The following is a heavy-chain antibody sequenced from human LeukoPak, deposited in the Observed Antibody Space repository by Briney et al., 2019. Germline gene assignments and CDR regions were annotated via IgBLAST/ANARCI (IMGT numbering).Heavy chain of an antibody. D-gene: IGHD3-3*01. V-gene: IGHV3-30-3*01. CDR2: ISYDGSNK. J-gene: IGHJ5*02. Sequence: GGSLRLSCAASGFTFSSYAMHWVRQAPGKGLEWVAGISYDGSNKYYADSVKGRFTISRDNSKNTLYLQMNSLRAEDTAVYYCARDGDPLYDFWSGYVPPEFHRFDPWGQGTLVTVSS. CDR3: ARDGDPLYDFWSGYVPPEFHRFDP. CDR1: GFTFSSYA.